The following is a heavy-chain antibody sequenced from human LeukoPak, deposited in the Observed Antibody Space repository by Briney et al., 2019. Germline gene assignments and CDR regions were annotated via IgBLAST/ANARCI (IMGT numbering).Heavy chain of an antibody. Sequence: GGSLRLSCAASGFTFSSYAMSWVRQAPGKGLEWVSAISGSGGSTYYADSVKGRFTISRDNSKNTLYLQMNSLRAEDTAVYYCARGTYDYVWGSYRYGYYFDYWGQGTLVTVSS. CDR1: GFTFSSYA. D-gene: IGHD3-16*02. J-gene: IGHJ4*02. CDR2: ISGSGGST. CDR3: ARGTYDYVWGSYRYGYYFDY. V-gene: IGHV3-23*01.